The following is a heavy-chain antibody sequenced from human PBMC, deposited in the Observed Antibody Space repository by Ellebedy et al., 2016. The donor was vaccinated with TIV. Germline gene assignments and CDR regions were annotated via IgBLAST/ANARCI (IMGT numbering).Heavy chain of an antibody. Sequence: ASVKVSXXASGYTFTSYGISWVRQAPGQGLEWMGWISAYNGNTNYAQKLQGRVTMTTDTSTSTAYMELRSLRSDDTAVYYCAREVKGYYDFWSGHLADYYYYYMDVWGKGTTVTVSS. CDR3: AREVKGYYDFWSGHLADYYYYYMDV. CDR2: ISAYNGNT. J-gene: IGHJ6*03. V-gene: IGHV1-18*01. D-gene: IGHD3-3*01. CDR1: GYTFTSYG.